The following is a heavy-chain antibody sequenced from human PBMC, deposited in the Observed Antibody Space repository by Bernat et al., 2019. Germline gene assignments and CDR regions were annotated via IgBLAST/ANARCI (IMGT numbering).Heavy chain of an antibody. J-gene: IGHJ5*02. V-gene: IGHV3-48*03. Sequence: EVQLVESGGGLVQPGGSLRLSCAASGFTFSSYEMNWVRQAPGQGLEWVSYISSSGSTIYYADSVKGRFTISRDNAKNSLYLQMNSLRAEDTAVYYCARGAMLSWFDPWGQGTLVTVSS. CDR1: GFTFSSYE. CDR2: ISSSGSTI. CDR3: ARGAMLSWFDP. D-gene: IGHD2-8*01.